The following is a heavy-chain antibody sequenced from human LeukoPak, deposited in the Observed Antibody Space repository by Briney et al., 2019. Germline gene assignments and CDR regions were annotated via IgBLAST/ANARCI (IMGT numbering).Heavy chain of an antibody. J-gene: IGHJ3*02. CDR1: GFTFGSYD. D-gene: IGHD5-12*01. Sequence: PGGSLILSCAASGFTFGSYDMHWVRQATGKGLEWVSAIGTVGDTYYPGSVKGRFTISRENAKNSLYLQMNSLRAGDTAVYYCARGLVSGYDWGAFDIWGQGTMVTVSS. CDR3: ARGLVSGYDWGAFDI. V-gene: IGHV3-13*04. CDR2: IGTVGDT.